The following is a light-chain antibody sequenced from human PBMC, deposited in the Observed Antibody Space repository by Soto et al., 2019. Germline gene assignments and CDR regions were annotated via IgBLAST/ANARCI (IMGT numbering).Light chain of an antibody. J-gene: IGKJ4*01. CDR1: QGTSNW. CDR2: SAS. Sequence: DIQMTQSPSSVSASVGDRVTITCRASQGTSNWVAWYQQKPGKAPKLLIYSASSLQSGVPSRSSGSGFGTDFTLTISSLQPEDFATYFCQQGYSFPLLTFGGGTKVEIK. CDR3: QQGYSFPLLT. V-gene: IGKV1-12*01.